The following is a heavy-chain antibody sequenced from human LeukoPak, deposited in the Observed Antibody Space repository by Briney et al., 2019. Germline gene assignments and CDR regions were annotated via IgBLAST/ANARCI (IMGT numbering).Heavy chain of an antibody. V-gene: IGHV3-11*04. D-gene: IGHD2-21*01. CDR2: IGRSGSPI. CDR1: GFTFSDYY. Sequence: GGSLRLSCAASGFTFSDYYMSWIRQAPGKGLEWVSYIGRSGSPISYADSVRGRFTISRDDAKNSLYLQMNSLRAEDAALYYCARDGQLPGGDFDYWGQGTPVTVSS. J-gene: IGHJ4*02. CDR3: ARDGQLPGGDFDY.